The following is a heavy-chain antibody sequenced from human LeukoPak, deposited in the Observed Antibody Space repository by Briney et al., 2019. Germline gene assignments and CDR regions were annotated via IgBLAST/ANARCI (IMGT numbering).Heavy chain of an antibody. J-gene: IGHJ4*02. CDR3: ANYYGSGSFFDY. V-gene: IGHV3-23*01. CDR2: ISGSGGST. Sequence: PGGSLRLSCAASGFTFSSYAMSWVRQAPGKGLEWVSAISGSGGSTYYADSVKGRFTFSRDNSKNTLYLQMNSLRAEDTAVYYCANYYGSGSFFDYWGQGTLVTVSS. D-gene: IGHD3-10*01. CDR1: GFTFSSYA.